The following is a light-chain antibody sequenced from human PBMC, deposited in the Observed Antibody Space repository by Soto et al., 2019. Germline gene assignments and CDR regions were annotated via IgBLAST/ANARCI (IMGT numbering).Light chain of an antibody. V-gene: IGKV1-27*01. J-gene: IGKJ4*01. CDR1: QGISNY. CDR3: QKYTNFPA. Sequence: DIQMTQSPSSLSASVGDRVTITCRASQGISNYLAWYQQIPGKVPKLLISAASTLQSGVPSLFSGSGSGTDFTLTIRSLQPEDVATYYCQKYTNFPAFGGGTKVEIK. CDR2: AAS.